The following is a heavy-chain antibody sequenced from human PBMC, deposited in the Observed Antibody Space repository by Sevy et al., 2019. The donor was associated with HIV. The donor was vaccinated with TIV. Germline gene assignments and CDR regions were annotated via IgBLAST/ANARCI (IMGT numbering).Heavy chain of an antibody. J-gene: IGHJ4*02. CDR1: GYTFTGYQ. D-gene: IGHD3-3*01. V-gene: IGHV1-2*02. CDR3: ARGTPFWSGSYYFHY. Sequence: ASVKVSCKASGYTFTGYQIHWVRQAPGQGLQWMGWINPNSDGTNFAQKFQGRVTMTTDTSINTAYMELGRLRSDDTAVYYCARGTPFWSGSYYFHYWGQGTLVTVSS. CDR2: INPNSDGT.